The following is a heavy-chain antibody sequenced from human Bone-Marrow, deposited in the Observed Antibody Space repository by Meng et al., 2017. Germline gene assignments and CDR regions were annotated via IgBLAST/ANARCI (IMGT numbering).Heavy chain of an antibody. Sequence: HVQLQQSGAGLLKPSETLSLTCGVYGGSFRGYFWAWFRQPPGKGLEWIGEINHRGSTNYNPSLKSRVTISVDTSKSQVSLNLSSVTAADTAVYYCARQKFSYGLGPPAYWGQGTLVTVSS. V-gene: IGHV4-34*01. CDR3: ARQKFSYGLGPPAY. CDR2: INHRGST. J-gene: IGHJ4*02. CDR1: GGSFRGYF. D-gene: IGHD5-18*01.